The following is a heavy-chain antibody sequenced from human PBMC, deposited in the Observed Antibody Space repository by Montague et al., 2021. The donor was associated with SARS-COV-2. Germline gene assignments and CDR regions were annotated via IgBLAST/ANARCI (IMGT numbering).Heavy chain of an antibody. V-gene: IGHV3-66*02. CDR3: ARDRVFSDYYGSGSYQKNYYGMDV. J-gene: IGHJ6*02. CDR2: IYSGGST. D-gene: IGHD3-10*01. CDR1: GFTVSSNY. Sequence: SLRLSCAASGFTVSSNYMSWVRQAPGKGLEWVSVIYSGGSTYYADSVKGRFTISRDNSKNTLYLQMNSLRAEDTAGYYCARDRVFSDYYGSGSYQKNYYGMDVWGQGTTVTVSS.